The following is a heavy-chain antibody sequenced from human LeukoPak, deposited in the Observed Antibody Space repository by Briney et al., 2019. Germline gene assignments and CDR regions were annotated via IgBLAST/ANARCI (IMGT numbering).Heavy chain of an antibody. CDR3: ARQTGSGLFILP. CDR2: IYYSGNT. V-gene: IGHV4-39*01. CDR1: GVSISSSNSY. D-gene: IGHD3/OR15-3a*01. Sequence: SETLSLTCTVSGVSISSSNSYWGWIRQPPGKGLEWIGSIYYSGNTYYNASLKSHVSISMDTSKNRFSLKLTSVTAADTAVYYCARQTGSGLFILPGGQGTLVTVSS. J-gene: IGHJ4*02.